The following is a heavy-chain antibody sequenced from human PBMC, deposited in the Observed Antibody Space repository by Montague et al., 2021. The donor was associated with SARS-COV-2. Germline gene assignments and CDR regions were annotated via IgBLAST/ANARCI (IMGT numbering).Heavy chain of an antibody. CDR1: GGSFSGYY. J-gene: IGHJ5*02. V-gene: IGHV4-34*01. CDR3: ARARYSFSLTRGSTWFDP. Sequence: SETLSLTCAVSGGSFSGYYWSWIRQPPGKGLEWIGEINHSGSTNYNPSLKSRVTISVDTSKNQFSLKLSSVTAADAAVYYCARARYSFSLTRGSTWFDPWGQGTLVTVSS. D-gene: IGHD3-9*01. CDR2: INHSGST.